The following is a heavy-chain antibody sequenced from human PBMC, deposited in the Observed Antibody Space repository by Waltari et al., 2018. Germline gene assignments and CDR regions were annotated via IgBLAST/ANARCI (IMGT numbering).Heavy chain of an antibody. D-gene: IGHD2-2*01. V-gene: IGHV1-2*06. CDR1: GYTFTAYY. Sequence: QVHLVQSGAEVKKLGASLKVSCRASGYTFTAYYMPWVRQAPGQGLEWMGRIHPDSGGTNFAQNFQGRVTMTRDTSISTAYMELSSLRSDDTAVYYCVRVGSNHNFDYWGQGTLVTVSS. J-gene: IGHJ4*02. CDR3: VRVGSNHNFDY. CDR2: IHPDSGGT.